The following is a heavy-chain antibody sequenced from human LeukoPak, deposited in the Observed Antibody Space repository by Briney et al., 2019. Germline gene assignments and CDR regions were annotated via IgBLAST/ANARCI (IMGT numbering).Heavy chain of an antibody. J-gene: IGHJ4*02. V-gene: IGHV4-59*08. CDR1: GGSINSYN. Sequence: SETLSLTCTVSGGSINSYNWNWIRQPPGKGLEWIGYFSYSGSTNYNPSLKSRVTISVDTSKNQFSLKLTSVTAADTAVYYCARRFDSWGQGTLVTVSS. CDR3: ARRFDS. CDR2: FSYSGST.